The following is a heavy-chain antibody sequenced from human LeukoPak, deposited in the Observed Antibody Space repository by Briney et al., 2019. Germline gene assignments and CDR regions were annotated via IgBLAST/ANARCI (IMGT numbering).Heavy chain of an antibody. V-gene: IGHV3-11*05. CDR2: ISSGGDST. CDR3: VRATEGGAMDV. Sequence: PGGSLTLSCEASGFSFSDYYMTWIRQAPGEGLEWASYISSGGDSTSYAESLEGRFTISRDNAKKSLYLRLNSLRPEDTAIYYCVRATEGGAMDVWGQGTTVTVSS. CDR1: GFSFSDYY. J-gene: IGHJ6*02. D-gene: IGHD2-21*02.